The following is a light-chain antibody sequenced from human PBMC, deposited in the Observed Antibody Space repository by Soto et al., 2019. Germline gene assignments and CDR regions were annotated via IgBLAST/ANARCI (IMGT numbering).Light chain of an antibody. J-gene: IGKJ1*01. V-gene: IGKV3-15*01. CDR3: QRYKNWPLWT. CDR2: DAS. CDR1: QSVTSN. Sequence: EIVMTQSPATLSVSPGERATLXCRASQSVTSNLAWYQQKPGQAPRLLMYDASTRATGIPARFSGSGSGTEFTLTISSLRSEDFAVYYCQRYKNWPLWTFGQGTKVDI.